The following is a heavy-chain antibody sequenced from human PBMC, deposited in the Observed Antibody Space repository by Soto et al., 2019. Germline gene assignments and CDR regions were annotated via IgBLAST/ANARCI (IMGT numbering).Heavy chain of an antibody. CDR2: IHYSGST. V-gene: IGHV4-61*01. D-gene: IGHD2-21*01. CDR1: GGSVNIRTYY. CDR3: TRGGDPYKTGH. Sequence: SDTLTLTCTVPGGSVNIRTYYWSWFRQNPGKGLEWIGFIHYSGSTNYNPSLKGRVTMSVDTSKNQFSLKLTSVNTADTAIYYCTRGGDPYKTGHWGQGTLVTVS. J-gene: IGHJ4*02.